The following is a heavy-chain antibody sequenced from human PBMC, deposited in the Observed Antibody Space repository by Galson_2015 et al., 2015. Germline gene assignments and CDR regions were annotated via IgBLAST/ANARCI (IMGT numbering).Heavy chain of an antibody. CDR3: TRASQDCSRSSCPYNY. D-gene: IGHD2-2*01. CDR1: GGSFSIYS. V-gene: IGHV1-69*06. Sequence: SVKVSCKASGGSFSIYSISWVRQAPGQGLQWMGGIMPIFGTSNYAQKFQGRVTITADKSTNTVYMELRGLRFEDTAVYYCTRASQDCSRSSCPYNYLGQGTLVIVSS. CDR2: IMPIFGTS. J-gene: IGHJ4*02.